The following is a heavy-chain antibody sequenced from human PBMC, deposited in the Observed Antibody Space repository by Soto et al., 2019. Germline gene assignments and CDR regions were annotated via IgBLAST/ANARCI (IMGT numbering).Heavy chain of an antibody. CDR2: ISGSGGST. CDR1: GFTFSSYA. J-gene: IGHJ1*01. V-gene: IGHV3-23*01. CDR3: AKSRGWPQYFQH. Sequence: GESLKISCAASGFTFSSYAMSWVRQAPGKGLEWVSAISGSGGSTYYADSVKGRFTISRDNSKNTLYLQMNSLRAEDTAVYYCAKSRGWPQYFQHWGQGTLVTVSS. D-gene: IGHD6-19*01.